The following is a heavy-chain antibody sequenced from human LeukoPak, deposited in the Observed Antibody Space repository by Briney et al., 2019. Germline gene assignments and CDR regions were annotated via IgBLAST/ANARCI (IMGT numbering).Heavy chain of an antibody. CDR1: GFTVSSNS. D-gene: IGHD3-16*01. V-gene: IGHV3-53*01. J-gene: IGHJ4*02. Sequence: GGSLRLSCTVSGFTVSSNSMSWVRQAPGKGLEWVSFIFSSTHYSDSVKGRFTISRDNSKNTLYLQMNSLRAEDTAVYYCARRAGAYAHPYDYWGQGTLVTVSS. CDR2: IFSST. CDR3: ARRAGAYAHPYDY.